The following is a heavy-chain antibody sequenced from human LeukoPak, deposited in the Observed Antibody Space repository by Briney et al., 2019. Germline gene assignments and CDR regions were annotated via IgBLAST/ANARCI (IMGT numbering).Heavy chain of an antibody. D-gene: IGHD1-26*01. V-gene: IGHV3-13*04. Sequence: GGSLRLSCAASGFTFSSYDMHWVRQVTGKGLEWVSAIGTGGDTYYPGSVKGRFTISRDNARKSLYLQMNSLRDEDTAVYYCARDNVGATPFDYWGQGTLVTVSS. CDR3: ARDNVGATPFDY. J-gene: IGHJ4*02. CDR1: GFTFSSYD. CDR2: IGTGGDT.